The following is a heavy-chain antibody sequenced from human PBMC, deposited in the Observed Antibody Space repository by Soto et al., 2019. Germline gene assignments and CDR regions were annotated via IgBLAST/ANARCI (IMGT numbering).Heavy chain of an antibody. CDR2: IYSTGNT. D-gene: IGHD3-10*01. J-gene: IGHJ4*02. Sequence: EVQLVESGGGLIQPGGSLKLSCAASGFTVGNNYMSWVRQAPGKGLEWVSLIYSTGNTKYADSVKGRFTVSRDNAKNTLYLQMNSLRAEDTAVYYCAKDGRGSGSHYNSFGYWGQGPLVTVSS. CDR1: GFTVGNNY. CDR3: AKDGRGSGSHYNSFGY. V-gene: IGHV3-53*01.